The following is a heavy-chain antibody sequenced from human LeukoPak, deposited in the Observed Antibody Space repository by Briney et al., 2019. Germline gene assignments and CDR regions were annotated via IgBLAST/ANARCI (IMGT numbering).Heavy chain of an antibody. CDR3: AKDLFGVTSYDY. CDR1: GFTFSSYA. J-gene: IGHJ4*02. D-gene: IGHD4-17*01. CDR2: ISGSGGST. V-gene: IGHV3-23*01. Sequence: PGGSLRLSCAASGFTFSSYAMSWVRQAPGKVLEWVSAISGSGGSTYYADSVKGRFTISRDNSKNTLYLQMNSLRAEDTAVYYCAKDLFGVTSYDYWGQGTLVTVSS.